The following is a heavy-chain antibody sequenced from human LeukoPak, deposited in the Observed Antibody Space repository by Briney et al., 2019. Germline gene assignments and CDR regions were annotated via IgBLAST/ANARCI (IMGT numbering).Heavy chain of an antibody. V-gene: IGHV3-33*01. J-gene: IGHJ4*02. D-gene: IGHD3-10*01. CDR2: IWYDGSNK. CDR3: ARDPYYYGSGSYYHSFGY. CDR1: GFTFSSYG. Sequence: GRSLRLSCAASGFTFSSYGMHWVRQAPGEGLEWVAVIWYDGSNKYYADSVKGRFTISRDNSKNTLYLQMNSLRAEDTAVYYCARDPYYYGSGSYYHSFGYWGQGTLSPSPQ.